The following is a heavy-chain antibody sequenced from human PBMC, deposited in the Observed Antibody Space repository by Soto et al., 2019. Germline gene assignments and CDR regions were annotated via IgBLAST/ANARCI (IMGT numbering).Heavy chain of an antibody. Sequence: QVQLVESGGGVVQPGRSLRLSCAASGFTFSTYGMHWVRQAPGKGLECVAVISYDGSNQHYADSVKGRFTISRDNSKNTLYLQMNSLSVEDTAVYYYAKDEKEYYYYYYGMDVWGQGTTVTVSS. CDR1: GFTFSTYG. V-gene: IGHV3-30*18. CDR2: ISYDGSNQ. CDR3: AKDEKEYYYYYYGMDV. J-gene: IGHJ6*02.